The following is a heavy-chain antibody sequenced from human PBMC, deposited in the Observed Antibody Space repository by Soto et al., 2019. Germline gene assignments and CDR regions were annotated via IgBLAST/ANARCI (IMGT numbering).Heavy chain of an antibody. V-gene: IGHV3-30*18. CDR1: GFNFDNYG. J-gene: IGHJ4*02. D-gene: IGHD1-7*01. Sequence: GGSLRLSCQASGFNFDNYGMHCVRQAPGKGLEWVAVITYDGSNKYYADSVKGRFTISRDNSKNTLSLHLNTLKPEDTAVYHCAKDRVGGTFYTPLGFWGQGT. CDR3: AKDRVGGTFYTPLGF. CDR2: ITYDGSNK.